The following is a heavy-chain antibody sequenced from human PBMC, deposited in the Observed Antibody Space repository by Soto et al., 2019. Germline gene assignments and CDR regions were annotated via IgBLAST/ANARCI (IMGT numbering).Heavy chain of an antibody. CDR2: MYYTGST. Sequence: QVQLLESGPGLVKPSETLSLTCTVSGVSVSNYYWSWIRQPPGKGLEWIGYMYYTGSTNYSPSLKSRVSISVDTSKNQFSLKVSSLTAADTAVYFCARTLGAATYPYFAYWGQGTLVTVSS. D-gene: IGHD2-15*01. J-gene: IGHJ4*02. CDR1: GVSVSNYY. V-gene: IGHV4-59*02. CDR3: ARTLGAATYPYFAY.